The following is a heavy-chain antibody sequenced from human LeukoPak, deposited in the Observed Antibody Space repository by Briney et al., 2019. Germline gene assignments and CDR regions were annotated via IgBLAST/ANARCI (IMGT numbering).Heavy chain of an antibody. CDR1: GYSISSGYY. J-gene: IGHJ6*03. V-gene: IGHV4-38-2*02. D-gene: IGHD6-13*01. Sequence: SETLSLTCTVSGYSISSGYYWGWIRRPPGKGLEWIGSIYHSGSTYYNPSLKSRVTISVDTSKNQFSLKLSSVTAADTAVYYCARDIAAAGAYYYYYMDVWGKGTTVTISS. CDR2: IYHSGST. CDR3: ARDIAAAGAYYYYYMDV.